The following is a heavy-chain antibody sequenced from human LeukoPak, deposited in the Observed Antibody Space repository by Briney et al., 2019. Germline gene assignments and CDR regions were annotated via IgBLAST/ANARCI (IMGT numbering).Heavy chain of an antibody. CDR2: ISWNSVVK. J-gene: IGHJ4*02. V-gene: IGHV3-9*01. CDR3: AKVSLKNYYDY. Sequence: GGSLRLSCAATGFVFGDYAMHWVRQAPGKGLEWVSGISWNSVVKGYADSVKSRFTISRDNAKNSLYLQMNSLRAEDTALYYCAKVSLKNYYDYWGQGILVTVSS. CDR1: GFVFGDYA. D-gene: IGHD3-10*01.